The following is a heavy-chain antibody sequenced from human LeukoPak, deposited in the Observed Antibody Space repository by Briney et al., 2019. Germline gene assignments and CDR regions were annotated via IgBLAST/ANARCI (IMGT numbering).Heavy chain of an antibody. J-gene: IGHJ6*03. CDR1: GFTFSSYA. Sequence: GGSLRLSCAASGFTFSSYAMHWVRQAPGKGLEYVSAISSNGGSTYYANSVKGRFTISRDNSKNTLYLQMGSLRAEDMAVYYCXRTLSYGDFYYYYYMDVXXKGXXXTVS. CDR3: XRTLSYGDFYYYYYMDV. D-gene: IGHD4-17*01. V-gene: IGHV3-64*01. CDR2: ISSNGGST.